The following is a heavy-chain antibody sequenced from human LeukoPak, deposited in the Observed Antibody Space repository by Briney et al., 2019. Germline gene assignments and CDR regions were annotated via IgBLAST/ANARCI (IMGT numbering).Heavy chain of an antibody. J-gene: IGHJ4*02. CDR3: AKARDYYDSSGYYLAYYFDY. CDR2: ISGSGSST. V-gene: IGHV3-23*01. D-gene: IGHD3-22*01. Sequence: GGSLRLSCAASGFTFSSYAMSWVRQAPGKGLEWVSAISGSGSSTYYADSVKGRFTISRDNSKNTLYLQMNSLRAEDTAVYYCAKARDYYDSSGYYLAYYFDYWGQGTLVTVSS. CDR1: GFTFSSYA.